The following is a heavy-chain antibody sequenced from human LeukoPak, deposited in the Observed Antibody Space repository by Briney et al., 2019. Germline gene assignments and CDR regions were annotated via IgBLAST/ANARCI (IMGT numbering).Heavy chain of an antibody. V-gene: IGHV4-59*12. CDR1: GASISKYYSITRYY. D-gene: IGHD5-24*01. CDR2: IYYSGST. Sequence: PSETLSLTCSVFGASISKYYSITRYYWSWVRQPPGKGLEWIGYIYYSGSTNYNPSLKSRVTISVDTSKNQFSLKLSSVTAADTAVYYCARDPGGGRWLQLPPNFPEGDWYFDLWGRGTLVTVSS. CDR3: ARDPGGGRWLQLPPNFPEGDWYFDL. J-gene: IGHJ2*01.